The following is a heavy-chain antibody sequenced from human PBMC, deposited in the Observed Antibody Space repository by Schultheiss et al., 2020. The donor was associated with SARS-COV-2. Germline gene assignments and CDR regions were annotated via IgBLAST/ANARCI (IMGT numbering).Heavy chain of an antibody. J-gene: IGHJ6*02. CDR3: ARIRKYSSGGSYYYYYGMDV. CDR2: IYWDDDK. CDR1: GGSISSYY. D-gene: IGHD6-19*01. Sequence: TLSLTCTVSGGSISSYYWSWIRQPPGKALEWLALIYWDDDKRYSPSLQSRLTITKDTSKNQVVLTMTNTDPVDTATYYCARIRKYSSGGSYYYYYGMDVWDQGTTVTVSS. V-gene: IGHV2-70*18.